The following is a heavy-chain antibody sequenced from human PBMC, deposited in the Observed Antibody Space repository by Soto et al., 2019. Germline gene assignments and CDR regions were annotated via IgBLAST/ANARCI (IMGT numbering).Heavy chain of an antibody. CDR2: IVPIVDTS. J-gene: IGHJ4*02. D-gene: IGHD5-12*01. V-gene: IGHV1-69*12. Sequence: QVQLVQSGAEVRLPASSVKVSCKTSGGTFSSYAISWVRQAPGQGLEWMGGIVPIVDTSTYAQKFQGRVKITADESTSTVYMELSSLRSDDTAVYYCVRVVAIPGYPDNWGQGTLVTVSS. CDR3: VRVVAIPGYPDN. CDR1: GGTFSSYA.